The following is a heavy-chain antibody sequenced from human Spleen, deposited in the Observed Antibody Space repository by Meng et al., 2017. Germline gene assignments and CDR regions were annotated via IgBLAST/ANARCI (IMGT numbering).Heavy chain of an antibody. Sequence: VQLQESGPGLVRPSETLSLTCSVSGASVSSGSNYWTWIRQPPGKGLEWIGYVYYNGHTSYKPSLKSRVTISMDTSKRQFSLKLTSVTAADAAVYYCARGGGGGYTYGLAYWGQGILVTASS. CDR3: ARGGGGGYTYGLAY. V-gene: IGHV4-61*01. CDR1: GASVSSGSNY. D-gene: IGHD5-18*01. J-gene: IGHJ4*02. CDR2: VYYNGHT.